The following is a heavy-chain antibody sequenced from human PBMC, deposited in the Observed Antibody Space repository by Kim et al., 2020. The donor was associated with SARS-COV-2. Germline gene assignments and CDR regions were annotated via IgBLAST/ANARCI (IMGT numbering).Heavy chain of an antibody. J-gene: IGHJ3*02. CDR2: IYPGDSDT. Sequence: GESLKISCKGSGYSFTSYWIGWVRQMRGKGLEWMGIIYPGDSDTRYSPSFQGQVTISADKSISTAYLEWSSLKASGTAMYYCARQGSRGGKRARVAFDIWGQGTMVTVSS. V-gene: IGHV5-51*01. CDR3: ARQGSRGGKRARVAFDI. CDR1: GYSFTSYW. D-gene: IGHD2-15*01.